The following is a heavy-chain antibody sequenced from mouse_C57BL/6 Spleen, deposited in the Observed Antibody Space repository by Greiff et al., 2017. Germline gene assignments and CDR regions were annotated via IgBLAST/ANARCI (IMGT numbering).Heavy chain of an antibody. D-gene: IGHD2-4*01. CDR2: IHPNSGST. CDR1: GYTFTSYW. J-gene: IGHJ3*01. Sequence: QVQLQQPGAELVKPGASVKLSCKASGYTFTSYWMHWVKQRPGQGLEWIGMIHPNSGSTNYNEKFKSKATLTVDKASSTAYMQLSSLTSEDSAVYYCARNDYDPFAYWGQGTLVTVSA. V-gene: IGHV1-64*01. CDR3: ARNDYDPFAY.